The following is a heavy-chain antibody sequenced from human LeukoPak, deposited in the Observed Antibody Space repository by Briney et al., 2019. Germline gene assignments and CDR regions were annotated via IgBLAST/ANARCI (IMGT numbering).Heavy chain of an antibody. Sequence: GRSLRLSCAASGFTFSSYGMHWVRQAPGKGLEWVAVISYDGSNKYYADSVKGRFTISRDNSKNTLYLQMNSLRAEDTAVCYCARHANYYGSGSYLNWFDPWGQGTLVTVSS. CDR3: ARHANYYGSGSYLNWFDP. CDR2: ISYDGSNK. J-gene: IGHJ5*02. V-gene: IGHV3-30*03. D-gene: IGHD3-10*01. CDR1: GFTFSSYG.